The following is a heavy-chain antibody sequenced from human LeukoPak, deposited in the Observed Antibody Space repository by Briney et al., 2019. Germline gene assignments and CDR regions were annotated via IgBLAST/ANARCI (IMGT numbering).Heavy chain of an antibody. Sequence: GEYLKISCTGSGYSSTSSWIGWVRQMPGKGLDWMGIIYLGDSETRYSPSFQGQVTISADKSINTAYLQWSSLKASDTAMYYCARHPSYTSGWPLDYWGQGTLVIVSS. CDR1: GYSSTSSW. J-gene: IGHJ4*02. CDR2: IYLGDSET. CDR3: ARHPSYTSGWPLDY. D-gene: IGHD6-19*01. V-gene: IGHV5-51*01.